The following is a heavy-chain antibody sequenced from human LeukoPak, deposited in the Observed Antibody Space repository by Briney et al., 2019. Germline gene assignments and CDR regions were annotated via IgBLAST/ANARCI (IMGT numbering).Heavy chain of an antibody. J-gene: IGHJ4*02. V-gene: IGHV3-7*01. CDR1: GFSVSACW. CDR3: GRWGVEAGIDD. D-gene: IGHD6-13*01. Sequence: GGSLRLSCAASGFSVSACWMSWVRLAPAPGQERVANVNEAGSEKPYVDSVKGRFTISRENAKTSLYPEMNSLRGEDTAVYYCGRWGVEAGIDDWGQGTLVIVSS. CDR2: VNEAGSEK.